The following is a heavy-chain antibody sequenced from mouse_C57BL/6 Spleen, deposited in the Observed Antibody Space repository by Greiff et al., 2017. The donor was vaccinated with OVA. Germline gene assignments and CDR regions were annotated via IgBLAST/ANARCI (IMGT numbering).Heavy chain of an antibody. J-gene: IGHJ1*03. Sequence: EVMLVESGGGLVKPGGSLKLSCAASGFTFSDYGMHWVRQAPEKGLEWVAYISSGSSTIYYADTVKGRFTISRDNAKNTLFLQMTSLRSEDTAMYYCARQSDYYGSSYDWYFDVWGTGTTVTVSS. CDR1: GFTFSDYG. D-gene: IGHD1-1*01. CDR2: ISSGSSTI. V-gene: IGHV5-17*01. CDR3: ARQSDYYGSSYDWYFDV.